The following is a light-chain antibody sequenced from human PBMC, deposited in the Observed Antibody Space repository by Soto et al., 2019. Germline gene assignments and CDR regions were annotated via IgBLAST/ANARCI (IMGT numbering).Light chain of an antibody. CDR2: DAS. CDR1: QSITTW. Sequence: DIQMTQSPSTLSASVGDRVVITCRASQSITTWLAWYQQKPGKAPKLLIYDASSLESGVPSRFSGSGSGTEFTLTISSLQPDDFATYYCQQYNDYWKFGQGTK. CDR3: QQYNDYWK. J-gene: IGKJ1*01. V-gene: IGKV1-5*01.